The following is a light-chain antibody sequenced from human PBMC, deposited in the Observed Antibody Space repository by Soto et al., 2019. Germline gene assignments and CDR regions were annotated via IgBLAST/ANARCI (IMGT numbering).Light chain of an antibody. Sequence: ENLLTQSPGTLSLSPGEGATLSCRASRGVSANYLAWYQQKPGQAPTLLIYGASIRAAGIPDRFSGSGSGTDFTRTIRRLEPDDFAVYYCQQYGSSPRTFGQGTKVDIK. CDR2: GAS. V-gene: IGKV3-20*01. CDR3: QQYGSSPRT. CDR1: RGVSANY. J-gene: IGKJ1*01.